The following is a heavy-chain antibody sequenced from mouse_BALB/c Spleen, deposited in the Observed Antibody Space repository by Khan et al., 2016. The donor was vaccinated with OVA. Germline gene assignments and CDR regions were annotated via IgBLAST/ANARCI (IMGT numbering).Heavy chain of an antibody. CDR3: ARRNYCGYTFAY. D-gene: IGHD1-2*01. CDR1: GYTFTDYY. J-gene: IGHJ3*01. V-gene: IGHV1-77*01. Sequence: QVQLQQPGAELARPGASVKLSCKASGYTFTDYYINWVKQRTGQGLEWIGEISPGSGDTYYNERFKGKATLTADKSSSTAYMQLSSLTSEASAVYFCARRNYCGYTFAYWGQGTLVTVSA. CDR2: ISPGSGDT.